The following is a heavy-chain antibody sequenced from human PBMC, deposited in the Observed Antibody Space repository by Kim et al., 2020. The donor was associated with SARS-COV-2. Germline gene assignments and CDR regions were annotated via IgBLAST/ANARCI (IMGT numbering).Heavy chain of an antibody. D-gene: IGHD3-16*01. CDR3: ARVQVMKHVDYYYGMDV. J-gene: IGHJ6*02. Sequence: VEGLFTLSRDDSKNTLYLQMNSLRAEDSAVYYCARVQVMKHVDYYYGMDVWGQGTTVTVSS. V-gene: IGHV3-30*01.